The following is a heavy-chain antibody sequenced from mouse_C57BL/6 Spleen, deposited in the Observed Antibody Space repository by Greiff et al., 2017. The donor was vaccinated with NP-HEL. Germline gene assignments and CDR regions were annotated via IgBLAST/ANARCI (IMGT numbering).Heavy chain of an antibody. V-gene: IGHV1-55*01. J-gene: IGHJ4*01. CDR1: GYTFTSYW. CDR2: IYPGSGST. D-gene: IGHD1-1*01. Sequence: VKLQQPGAELVKPGASVKMSCKASGYTFTSYWITWVKQRPGQGLEWIGDIYPGSGSTNYNEKFKSKATLTVDTSSSTAYMQLSSLTSEDSAVYYCARGYYGKNYAMDYWGQGTSVTVSS. CDR3: ARGYYGKNYAMDY.